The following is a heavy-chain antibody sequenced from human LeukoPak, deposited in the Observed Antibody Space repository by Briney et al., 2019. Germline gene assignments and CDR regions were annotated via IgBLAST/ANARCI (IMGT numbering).Heavy chain of an antibody. D-gene: IGHD3-22*01. J-gene: IGHJ4*02. CDR3: ATVRVSGYSPPFDY. CDR2: FDPEDGET. V-gene: IGHV1-24*01. Sequence: ASVKVSCKVSGYTLTELSMHWVRQAPGKELERMGGFDPEDGETIYAQKFQGRVTMTEDTSTDTAYMELSSLRSEDTAVYYCATVRVSGYSPPFDYWGQGTLVTVSS. CDR1: GYTLTELS.